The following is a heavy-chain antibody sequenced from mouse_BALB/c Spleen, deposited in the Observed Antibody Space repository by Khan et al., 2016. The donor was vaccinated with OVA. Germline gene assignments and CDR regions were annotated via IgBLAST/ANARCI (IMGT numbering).Heavy chain of an antibody. CDR2: ISSTGTYT. CDR1: GFAFNSYD. D-gene: IGHD2-10*01. J-gene: IGHJ3*01. V-gene: IGHV5-9*02. Sequence: EVELVESGGGLVKPGGSLKLSCEVSGFAFNSYDMSWVRQTPEKRLEWVATISSTGTYTYSPDGVKGRFTISRDTARNTLYLQMRSLRSEDTALYYCTRPSYYGNPWFTYWDQGTLVTVSA. CDR3: TRPSYYGNPWFTY.